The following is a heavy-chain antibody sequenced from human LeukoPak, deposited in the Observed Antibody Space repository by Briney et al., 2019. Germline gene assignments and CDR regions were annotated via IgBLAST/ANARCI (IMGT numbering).Heavy chain of an antibody. CDR2: ISPSGAIT. V-gene: IGHV1-46*01. Sequence: ASVKVSCKASGYTFTTYYIHWVRQAPGQGLEWMGIISPSGAITTYAQKFQGRVTMTRDTSISTAYMELSRLRSDDTAVYYCARVRYRLAETYIDYWGQGTLVTVSS. D-gene: IGHD3-16*01. J-gene: IGHJ4*02. CDR1: GYTFTTYY. CDR3: ARVRYRLAETYIDY.